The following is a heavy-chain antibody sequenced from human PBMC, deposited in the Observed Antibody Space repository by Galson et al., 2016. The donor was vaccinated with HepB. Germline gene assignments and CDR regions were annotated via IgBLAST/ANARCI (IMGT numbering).Heavy chain of an antibody. CDR1: GFTLTTYT. V-gene: IGHV3-23*01. D-gene: IGHD6-19*01. CDR3: ANHRTTGYSIGWGGAFDI. J-gene: IGHJ3*02. CDR2: IRGSGTGT. Sequence: SLRLSCAASGFTLTTYTMSWVRQAPGKGLEWVSSIRGSGTGTHYADSVKGRFTISRVNSKNTLYLQINSLRVEDTAVYYCANHRTTGYSIGWGGAFDIWGQGTMVTVSS.